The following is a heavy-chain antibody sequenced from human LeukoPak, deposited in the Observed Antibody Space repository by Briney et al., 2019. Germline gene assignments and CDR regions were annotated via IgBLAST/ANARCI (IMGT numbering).Heavy chain of an antibody. CDR2: VNHSGST. D-gene: IGHD3-9*01. CDR1: GGSFSGYY. Sequence: SETLSLTCAVYGGSFSGYYSSWIRQPPGKGQEWIGEVNHSGSTNYNPSLKSRVTISVDTSKNQFSLKLSSVTAADTAVYYCARAPTLLRYFDWLSDVWGKGTTVTVSS. CDR3: ARAPTLLRYFDWLSDV. J-gene: IGHJ6*04. V-gene: IGHV4-34*01.